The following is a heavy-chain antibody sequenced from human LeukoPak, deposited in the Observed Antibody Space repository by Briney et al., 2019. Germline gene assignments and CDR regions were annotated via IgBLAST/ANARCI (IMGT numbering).Heavy chain of an antibody. J-gene: IGHJ4*02. CDR1: GFTFSDHY. Sequence: PGGSLRLSCAASGFTFSDHYMDWVRQAPGKGLEWVGRSRNKANGCTTEYAASVTGRFTISRDNSKTSLYLQMNSLKTEDTAIYYCARTEYCSAGRCYSDYFDSWGQGTLVTVSS. CDR3: ARTEYCSAGRCYSDYFDS. V-gene: IGHV3-72*01. CDR2: SRNKANGCTT. D-gene: IGHD2-15*01.